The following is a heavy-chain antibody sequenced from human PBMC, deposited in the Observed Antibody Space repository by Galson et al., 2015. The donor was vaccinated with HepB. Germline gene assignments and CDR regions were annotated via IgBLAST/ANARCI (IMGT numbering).Heavy chain of an antibody. CDR3: ARDKEAYCGGDCYSPWFDP. Sequence: SLRLSCAASGFTFSSYEMNWVRQAPGKGLEWVSYISSSGSTIYYADSVKGRFTISRDNAKNSLYLQMNSLRAEDTAVYYCARDKEAYCGGDCYSPWFDPWGQGTLVTVSS. D-gene: IGHD2-21*02. J-gene: IGHJ5*02. CDR1: GFTFSSYE. CDR2: ISSSGSTI. V-gene: IGHV3-48*03.